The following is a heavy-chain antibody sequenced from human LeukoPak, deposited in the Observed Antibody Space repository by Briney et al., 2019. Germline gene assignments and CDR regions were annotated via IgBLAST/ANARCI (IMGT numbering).Heavy chain of an antibody. CDR2: ISSSSNSI. Sequence: GGSLRLSCAASGFTFSSYNMNWVRQAPGKGLEWVSYISSSSNSIYYADSVKGRFTISRDNAKNSLYLQMHSLRAEDTAVYYCARERSVDDDFWSGYYTNYFDPWGQGTLVTVSS. CDR1: GFTFSSYN. J-gene: IGHJ5*02. CDR3: ARERSVDDDFWSGYYTNYFDP. D-gene: IGHD3-3*01. V-gene: IGHV3-48*01.